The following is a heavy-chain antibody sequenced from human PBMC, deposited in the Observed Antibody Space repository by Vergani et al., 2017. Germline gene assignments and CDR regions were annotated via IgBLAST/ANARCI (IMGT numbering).Heavy chain of an antibody. J-gene: IGHJ4*02. Sequence: VQLQESGPGLVKPSQTLSLPCTVSGGPISSGGYYWSWIRQHPGKGLEWIGYIYYSGSTYYNPSLKSLVTISVDTSKNQFSLKLSSVTAEDTAVYYCARDGVGYVDIVATIGLDYWGKGTLVTVSS. CDR3: ARDGVGYVDIVATIGLDY. V-gene: IGHV4-31*01. CDR2: IYYSGST. D-gene: IGHD5-12*01. CDR1: GGPISSGGYY.